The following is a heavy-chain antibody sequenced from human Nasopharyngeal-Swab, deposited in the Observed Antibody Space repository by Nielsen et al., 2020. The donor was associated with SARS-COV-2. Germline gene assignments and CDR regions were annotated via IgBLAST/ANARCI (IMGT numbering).Heavy chain of an antibody. J-gene: IGHJ6*03. CDR3: AGDQLTAYGYYYYMDV. CDR1: GFTVTSIS. V-gene: IGHV3-66*01. Sequence: GESLKISCAASGFTVTSISMSWVRQAPGKGLEWVSIIYDGGSTYYADSVRGRFTISRDYSKNTLYLQMNSLRAEDTAVYYCAGDQLTAYGYYYYMDVWGRGTTVTVSS. CDR2: IYDGGST. D-gene: IGHD3-9*01.